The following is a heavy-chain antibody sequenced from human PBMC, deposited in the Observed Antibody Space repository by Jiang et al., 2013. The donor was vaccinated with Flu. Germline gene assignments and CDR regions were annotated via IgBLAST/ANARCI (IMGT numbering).Heavy chain of an antibody. Sequence: VQLVESGAEVKKPGASVKVSCKASGYTFTSYYMHWVRQAPGQGLEWMGIINPSGGSTSYAQKFQGRVTMTRDTSTSTVYMELSSLRSEDTAVYYCARGVPAAPYYYYYGMDVWGQGTTVTVSS. CDR1: GYTFTSYY. CDR3: ARGVPAAPYYYYYGMDV. CDR2: INPSGGST. J-gene: IGHJ6*02. V-gene: IGHV1-46*01. D-gene: IGHD2-2*01.